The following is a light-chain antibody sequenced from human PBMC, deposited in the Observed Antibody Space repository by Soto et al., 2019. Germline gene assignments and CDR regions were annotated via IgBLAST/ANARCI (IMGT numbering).Light chain of an antibody. CDR3: QSYDSSLSGRVV. J-gene: IGLJ2*01. V-gene: IGLV1-40*01. CDR1: SSNIGAGYD. CDR2: GNS. Sequence: QSVLTQPPSVSGAPGQRVTISCTGSSSNIGAGYDVHWYQQLPGTAPKLLIYGNSNRPSGVPDRFSGSKSGTSAYLAITGLQAEDEADYYCQSYDSSLSGRVVFGGWPKLTVL.